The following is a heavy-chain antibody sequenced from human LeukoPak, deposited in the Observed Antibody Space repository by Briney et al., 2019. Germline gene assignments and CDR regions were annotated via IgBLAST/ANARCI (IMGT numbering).Heavy chain of an antibody. Sequence: SETLSLTCAVYGGSFSGYYWSWIRQPPGKGLEWIGEINHSGSTNYNPSLKSRVTLSVDTSKNQFSLKLSSVTAADTAVYYCAREAGYSDPFDYWGQGTLVTVSS. CDR1: GGSFSGYY. CDR3: AREAGYSDPFDY. CDR2: INHSGST. D-gene: IGHD5-12*01. V-gene: IGHV4-34*01. J-gene: IGHJ4*02.